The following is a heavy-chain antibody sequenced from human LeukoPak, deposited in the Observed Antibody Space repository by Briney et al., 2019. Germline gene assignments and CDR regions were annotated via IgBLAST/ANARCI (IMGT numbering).Heavy chain of an antibody. CDR2: INGDGSWT. J-gene: IGHJ4*02. V-gene: IGHV3-74*01. CDR1: GNYW. Sequence: GGSLRLSCAASGNYWMHWVRQAPGKGLVWVSHINGDGSWTSYADSVKGRYTISKDNAKNTVYLQMNNLRAEDTAVYYCVSFYETYWGRGTLVTVSS. D-gene: IGHD2-2*01. CDR3: VSFYETY.